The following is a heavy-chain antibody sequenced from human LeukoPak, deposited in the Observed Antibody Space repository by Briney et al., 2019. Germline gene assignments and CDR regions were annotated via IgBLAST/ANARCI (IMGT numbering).Heavy chain of an antibody. CDR1: GFTFSSYG. V-gene: IGHV3-33*01. D-gene: IGHD3-22*01. Sequence: GGSLRLSCAASGFTFSSYGMHWVRQAPGKGLEWVAVIWYDGSNKYYADSVKGRFTISRDNSKNTLCLQMNSLRAEDTAVYYCARDGYGDLAHSGYEPPFDYWGQGTLVTVSS. J-gene: IGHJ4*02. CDR2: IWYDGSNK. CDR3: ARDGYGDLAHSGYEPPFDY.